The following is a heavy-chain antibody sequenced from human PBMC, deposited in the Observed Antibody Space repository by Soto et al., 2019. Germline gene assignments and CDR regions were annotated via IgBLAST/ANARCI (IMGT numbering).Heavy chain of an antibody. J-gene: IGHJ5*02. D-gene: IGHD3-3*01. V-gene: IGHV3-23*01. CDR3: ARLYYDFWTGPPEFDP. CDR2: ISGSGGST. CDR1: TFTFSSYA. Sequence: GGSLRLSCAASTFTFSSYAMIWVRQAPGKGLEWVSAISGSGGSTYYADSVKGRFTISRDNSKNTLYRQMNSLRVEETAVYYCARLYYDFWTGPPEFDPWGQGTLVTVSS.